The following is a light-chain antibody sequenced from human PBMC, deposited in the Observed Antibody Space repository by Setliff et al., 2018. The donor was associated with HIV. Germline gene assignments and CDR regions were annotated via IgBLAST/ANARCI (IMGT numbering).Light chain of an antibody. CDR3: SSFAGSSSWV. CDR1: SSDVGGYNY. V-gene: IGLV2-8*01. CDR2: EVN. Sequence: ALAQPPSASGSPGQSVTISCTGTSSDVGGYNYVSWYQQYPDKAPKLMIYEVNKRPSGVPDRFSASKSDNTASLTVSGLQADDEADYYCSSFAGSSSWVFGGGTKVTVL. J-gene: IGLJ3*02.